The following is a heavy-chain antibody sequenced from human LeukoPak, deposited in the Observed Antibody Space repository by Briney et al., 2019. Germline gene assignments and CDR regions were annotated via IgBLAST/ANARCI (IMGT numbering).Heavy chain of an antibody. CDR1: GGSISSYY. Sequence: SETLSLTCTVSGGSISSYYWSWIRQPPGKGLEWIGSIYYSGSTYYSPSLKSRVTISVDTSKNQFSLKLSSVTAADTAVYYCASIEYSSSSESVAFDIWGQGTMATVSS. CDR2: IYYSGST. V-gene: IGHV4-59*05. J-gene: IGHJ3*02. CDR3: ASIEYSSSSESVAFDI. D-gene: IGHD6-6*01.